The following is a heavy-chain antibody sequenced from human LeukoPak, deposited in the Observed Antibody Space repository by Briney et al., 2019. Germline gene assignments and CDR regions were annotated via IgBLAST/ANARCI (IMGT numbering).Heavy chain of an antibody. V-gene: IGHV3-21*04. D-gene: IGHD2/OR15-2a*01. CDR2: ITSDSRYM. J-gene: IGHJ5*02. Sequence: GGSLRLSCAASGFTFSSYNMNWVRQAPGKGLEWVSSITSDSRYMYYADSVKGRFTISRDNAKNSPYLQMNSLRAEDTAVYYCARAGNRLLPNWFDPWGQGTLVTVSS. CDR1: GFTFSSYN. CDR3: ARAGNRLLPNWFDP.